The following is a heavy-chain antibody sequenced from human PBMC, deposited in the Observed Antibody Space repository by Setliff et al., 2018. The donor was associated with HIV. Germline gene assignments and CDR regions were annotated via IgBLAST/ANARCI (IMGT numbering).Heavy chain of an antibody. V-gene: IGHV4-38-2*01. D-gene: IGHD2-21*02. J-gene: IGHJ5*02. CDR1: GYSISSNFL. CDR3: ARHDCGGNCDINWFDP. CDR2: IHHAGST. Sequence: SETLSLTCAVSGYSISSNFLWGWVRQPPGQGLEWIGSIHHAGSTYYNPSLKSRVRISLDTSKNQFSLKLSSVTAADTAVYYCARHDCGGNCDINWFDPWGHGTLLTVSS.